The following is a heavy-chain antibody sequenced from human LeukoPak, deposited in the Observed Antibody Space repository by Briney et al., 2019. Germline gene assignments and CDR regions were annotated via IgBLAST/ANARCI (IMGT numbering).Heavy chain of an antibody. CDR2: LSGSGYNT. D-gene: IGHD2-2*01. CDR1: GFTFSSHA. CDR3: AKDPYGTRYFDY. J-gene: IGHJ4*02. Sequence: GGSLRLSCAASGFTFSSHALSWLRQAPGKGLEGVSSLSGSGYNTYYADSVKGRFTISRDNSKNTVYLQMNSLRAEDTAVYYCAKDPYGTRYFDYWGQGTLVTVSS. V-gene: IGHV3-23*01.